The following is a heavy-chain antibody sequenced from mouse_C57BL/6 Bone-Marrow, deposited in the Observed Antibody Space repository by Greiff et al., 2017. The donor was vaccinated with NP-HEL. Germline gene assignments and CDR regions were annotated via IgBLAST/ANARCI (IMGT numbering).Heavy chain of an antibody. CDR3: AREAYGSIPYWYFDV. V-gene: IGHV5-16*01. CDR2: INYDGSST. D-gene: IGHD1-1*01. J-gene: IGHJ1*03. Sequence: EVKLVESEGGLVQPGSSMKLSCTASGFTFSDYYMAWVRQVPEKGLEWVANINYDGSSTYYLDSLKSRFIISRDNAKNILYLQMSSLKSEDTATYYCAREAYGSIPYWYFDVWGTGTTVTVSS. CDR1: GFTFSDYY.